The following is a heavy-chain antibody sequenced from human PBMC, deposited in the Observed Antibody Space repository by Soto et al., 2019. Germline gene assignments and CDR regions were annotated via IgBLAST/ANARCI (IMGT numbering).Heavy chain of an antibody. CDR3: ARVRQQLVLGGLGDWFDT. Sequence: ASVKVSCKASGYSFPSYGISWVRQAPGQGLEWMGWISAYNGNTNYAQKLQGRVTMTTDTSTSTAYMELRSPRSDDTAVYYCARVRQQLVLGGLGDWFDTWAQGAAVTVPQ. V-gene: IGHV1-18*01. CDR1: GYSFPSYG. CDR2: ISAYNGNT. D-gene: IGHD6-13*01. J-gene: IGHJ5*02.